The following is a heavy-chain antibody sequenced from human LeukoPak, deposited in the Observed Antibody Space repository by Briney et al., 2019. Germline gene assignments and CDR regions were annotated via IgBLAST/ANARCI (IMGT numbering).Heavy chain of an antibody. CDR1: GGSFSGYY. CDR3: ARLYSGYAKPDY. V-gene: IGHV4-34*01. CDR2: INHSGST. Sequence: PSETLSLTCAVYGGSFSGYYWSWIRQPPGKGLEWIGEINHSGSTNYNPSLKSRVTISVDTSKNQFSLKLSSVTAADTAVYYCARLYSGYAKPDYWGQGTLVTVSS. J-gene: IGHJ4*02. D-gene: IGHD5-12*01.